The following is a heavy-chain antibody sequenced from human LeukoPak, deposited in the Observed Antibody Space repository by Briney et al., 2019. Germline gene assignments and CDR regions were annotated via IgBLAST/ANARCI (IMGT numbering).Heavy chain of an antibody. Sequence: HPGGSLRLSCAASGFTFSNYWMSWVRQAPGKGLEWVSSISSSSSYIYYADSVKGRFTISRDNAKNSLYLQMNSLRAEDTAVYYCARGVQQTPNAFDIWGQGTMVTVSS. J-gene: IGHJ3*02. D-gene: IGHD1/OR15-1a*01. CDR3: ARGVQQTPNAFDI. V-gene: IGHV3-21*01. CDR1: GFTFSNYW. CDR2: ISSSSSYI.